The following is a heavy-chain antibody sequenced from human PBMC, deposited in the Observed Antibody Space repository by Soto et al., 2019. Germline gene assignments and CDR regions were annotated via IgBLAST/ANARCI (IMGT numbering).Heavy chain of an antibody. CDR3: ATRTTVAYYYYYGMDV. J-gene: IGHJ6*02. CDR1: GGTFSSYA. CDR2: IIPIFGTA. Sequence: QVQLVQSGAEVKKPGSSVKVSCKASGGTFSSYAISWVRQAPGQGLEWMGGIIPIFGTANYAQKFQGRVTITADESTSTAYMELSSLRSEVTAVYYCATRTTVAYYYYYGMDVWGQGTTVTVSS. V-gene: IGHV1-69*01. D-gene: IGHD4-17*01.